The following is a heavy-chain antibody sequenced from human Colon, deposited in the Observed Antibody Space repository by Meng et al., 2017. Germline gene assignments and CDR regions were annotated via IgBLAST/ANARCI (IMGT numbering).Heavy chain of an antibody. D-gene: IGHD2-2*01. Sequence: SVKVSCKASGGTFSSYAISWVRQAPGQGLEWMGGIIPIFGTANYAQKFQGRVTITADESTSTAYMELSSLRSEDTAVYYCARVGYCSGTSCTYKIHNWFDPWGQGTLVTVSS. CDR3: ARVGYCSGTSCTYKIHNWFDP. CDR2: IIPIFGTA. V-gene: IGHV1-69*13. CDR1: GGTFSSYA. J-gene: IGHJ5*02.